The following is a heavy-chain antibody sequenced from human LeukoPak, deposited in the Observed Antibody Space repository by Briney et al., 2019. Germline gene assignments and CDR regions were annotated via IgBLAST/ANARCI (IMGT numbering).Heavy chain of an antibody. D-gene: IGHD6-19*01. CDR3: VKDGPGGIAVAGLDY. CDR2: ISGSGGST. V-gene: IGHV3-23*01. CDR1: GFTFSSYA. Sequence: PGGSLRLSCAASGFTFSSYAMSWVRQAPGKGLEWVSAISGSGGSTYYADSVKGRFTISRDNSKNTLYLQMNSLRAEDTAVYYCVKDGPGGIAVAGLDYWGQGTLVIVSS. J-gene: IGHJ4*02.